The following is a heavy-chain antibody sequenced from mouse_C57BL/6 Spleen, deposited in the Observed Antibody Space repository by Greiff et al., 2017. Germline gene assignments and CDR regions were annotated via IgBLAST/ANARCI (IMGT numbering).Heavy chain of an antibody. CDR3: VRGYCSMDY. CDR1: GYTFTRYW. V-gene: IGHV1-64*01. J-gene: IGHJ4*01. Sequence: QVQLQQPGAELVKPGASVKWSCKASGYTFTRYWRHWVKQRPGQGLEWIGMIHPNSGSTNYNKKFKSKTTLTVDKSSSTAHMHLSSLTSEDSAGYYYVRGYCSMDYWGQGTSVTVSS. CDR2: IHPNSGST.